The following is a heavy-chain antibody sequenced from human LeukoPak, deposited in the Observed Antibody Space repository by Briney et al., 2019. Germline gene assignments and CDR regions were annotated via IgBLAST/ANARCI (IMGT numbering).Heavy chain of an antibody. CDR3: ARVGLRYYGSGRGPFDY. J-gene: IGHJ4*02. CDR2: MNHSGST. V-gene: IGHV4-34*01. Sequence: PSETLSLTCAAYGGSFSGYYWSWIRQPPGKGPEGIGEMNHSGSTNYNPSLKSRVTISVDTSKNQFSLKLSTVTAADTAVYYWARVGLRYYGSGRGPFDYWGQGTLVTVSS. D-gene: IGHD3-10*01. CDR1: GGSFSGYY.